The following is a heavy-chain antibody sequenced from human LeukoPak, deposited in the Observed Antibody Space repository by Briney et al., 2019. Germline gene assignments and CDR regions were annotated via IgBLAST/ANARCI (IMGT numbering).Heavy chain of an antibody. CDR3: ARALYDIKDAFDI. CDR1: GGSISSSNW. Sequence: SETLSLTCAVSGGSISSSNWWSWVRQPPGKGLEWIGEIYHSGSTNYNPSLKSRVTISVDKSKNQSSLKLSSVTAADTAVYYCARALYDIKDAFDIWGQGTMVTVSS. D-gene: IGHD3-9*01. J-gene: IGHJ3*02. CDR2: IYHSGST. V-gene: IGHV4-4*02.